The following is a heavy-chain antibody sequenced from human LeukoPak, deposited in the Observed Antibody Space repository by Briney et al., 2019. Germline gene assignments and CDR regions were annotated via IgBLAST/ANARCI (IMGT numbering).Heavy chain of an antibody. CDR1: GYTFTSYG. CDR3: ARGDLYDSSGGDP. CDR2: ISAYNGKT. Sequence: GASVKVSCKASGYTFTSYGISWVRQAPGQGLEWMGWISAYNGKTNYAQKLQGRVTITTDTSPSTAYMELRSLTSDDTAVYYCARGDLYDSSGGDPWGQGTLVTVSS. D-gene: IGHD3-22*01. V-gene: IGHV1-18*01. J-gene: IGHJ5*02.